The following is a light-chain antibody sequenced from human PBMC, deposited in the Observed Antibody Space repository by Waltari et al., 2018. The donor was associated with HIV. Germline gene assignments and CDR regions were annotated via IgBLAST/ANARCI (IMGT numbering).Light chain of an antibody. CDR3: QSTDSSGTYVI. CDR2: KDS. J-gene: IGLJ2*01. Sequence: SYELTQPPSVSVSPGQTARITCSGATSPKQYAFRYQQKPGQAPVLVMYKDSERPSGIPERFSGSSSGTQVTLTVSGVQAEDEAAYYCQSTDSSGTYVIFGGGTKLTVL. V-gene: IGLV3-25*03. CDR1: TSPKQY.